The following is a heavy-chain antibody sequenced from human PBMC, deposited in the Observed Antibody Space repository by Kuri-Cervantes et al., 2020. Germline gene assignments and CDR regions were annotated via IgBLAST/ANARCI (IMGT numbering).Heavy chain of an antibody. CDR1: GFSFSTFS. CDR3: ARSWDYDAALDY. V-gene: IGHV3-7*03. CDR2: IKEDGSEK. Sequence: GESLKISCAASGFSFSTFSMSWVRQASGKGLEWVANIKEDGSEKHYVDSVKGRLTISRDNTKSSLYLQMNSLRAEDTAVYYCARSWDYDAALDYWGQGTLVTVSS. J-gene: IGHJ4*02. D-gene: IGHD1-7*01.